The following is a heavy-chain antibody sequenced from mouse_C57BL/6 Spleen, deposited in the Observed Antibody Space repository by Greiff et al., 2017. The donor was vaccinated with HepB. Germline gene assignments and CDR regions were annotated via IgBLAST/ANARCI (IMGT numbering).Heavy chain of an antibody. D-gene: IGHD1-1*01. Sequence: QVQLKESGAELVKPGASVKISCKASGYAFSSYWMNWVKQRPGKGLEWIGQIYPGDGDTNYNGKFKGKATLTADKSSSTAYMQLSSLTSEDSAVYFCARGEARSSHYFDYWGQGTTLTVSS. CDR3: ARGEARSSHYFDY. J-gene: IGHJ2*01. CDR2: IYPGDGDT. CDR1: GYAFSSYW. V-gene: IGHV1-80*01.